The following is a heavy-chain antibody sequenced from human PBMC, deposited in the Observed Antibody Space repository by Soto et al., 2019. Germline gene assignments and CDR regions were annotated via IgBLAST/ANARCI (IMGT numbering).Heavy chain of an antibody. D-gene: IGHD2-15*01. CDR1: GFTFSSYA. CDR2: ISGSGGST. V-gene: IGHV3-23*01. Sequence: GGSLILSCAASGFTFSSYAMSWVRQAPGKGLEWVSAISGSGGSTYYADSVKGRFTISRDNSKNTLYLQMNSLRAEDTAVYYCSKKRGPGSWFESRGQGTLVTVAS. J-gene: IGHJ5*01. CDR3: SKKRGPGSWFES.